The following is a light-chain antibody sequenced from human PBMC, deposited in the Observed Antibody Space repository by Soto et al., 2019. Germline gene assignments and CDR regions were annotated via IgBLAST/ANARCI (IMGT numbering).Light chain of an antibody. CDR1: QRGASNL. CDR2: SAS. Sequence: EIVLTQSPGTLSLSPGQRASLSCRPSQRGASNLLAWFEQRPRQAPKLLMSSASSSANEIAHRFAGSGPGTDFTLTRNRLEPEDFAVYYCLRHGNSPHTFGQGTRLEI. CDR3: LRHGNSPHT. J-gene: IGKJ5*01. V-gene: IGKV3-20*01.